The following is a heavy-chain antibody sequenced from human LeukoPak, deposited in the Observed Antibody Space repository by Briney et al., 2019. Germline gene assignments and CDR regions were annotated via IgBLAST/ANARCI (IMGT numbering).Heavy chain of an antibody. V-gene: IGHV4-4*02. D-gene: IGHD3-22*01. CDR3: ARAGYDSSGYYSWHFDY. J-gene: IGHJ4*02. CDR2: IFHTGNT. Sequence: SGTLSLTCAVSGGSISSSNWWSWVRQPPGKGLEWIGEIFHTGNTNYNPPLKSRVTISVDKSKNQFSLKLSSVTAADTAVYYCARAGYDSSGYYSWHFDYWGQGTLVTVSS. CDR1: GGSISSSNW.